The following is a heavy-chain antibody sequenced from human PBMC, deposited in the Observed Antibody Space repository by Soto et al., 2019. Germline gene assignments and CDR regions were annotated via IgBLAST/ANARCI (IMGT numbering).Heavy chain of an antibody. CDR1: GYTLTSYY. V-gene: IGHV1-46*01. CDR3: ARDQDYDILTSYYYGMDV. Sequence: ASVKVSCKAPGYTLTSYYMHWVRQAPGQGLEWMGIINPSGGSTNYAQKFQGRVTMTRDTSTSTAYMELRSLRSDDTAVYYCARDQDYDILTSYYYGMDVWGQGTTVTVSS. CDR2: INPSGGST. J-gene: IGHJ6*02. D-gene: IGHD3-9*01.